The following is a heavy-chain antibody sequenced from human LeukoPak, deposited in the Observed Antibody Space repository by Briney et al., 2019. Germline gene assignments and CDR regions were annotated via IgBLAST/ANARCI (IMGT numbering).Heavy chain of an antibody. D-gene: IGHD2-15*01. CDR3: ARAGKAAAFDY. Sequence: SETLSLTCAVYGGSFSGYYWSWIRQPPGKGLEWIGEINHSGSTNYNPSLKSRVTISVDTSKNQFSLKLSSVTAADTAVYYCARAGKAAAFDYWGQGTLVTVSS. J-gene: IGHJ4*02. V-gene: IGHV4-34*01. CDR2: INHSGST. CDR1: GGSFSGYY.